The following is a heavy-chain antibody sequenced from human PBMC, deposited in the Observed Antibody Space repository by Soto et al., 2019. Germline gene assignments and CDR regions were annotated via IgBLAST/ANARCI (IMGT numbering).Heavy chain of an antibody. J-gene: IGHJ5*02. Sequence: ASVKVSCKASGGTFSSYAISWVRQAPGQGLEWMGWMNPGSGDTGYAQKFQGRVTMTRDISIATAYMELSSLRSDDTAIYYCARMATFGSLNWFDPWGQGTLVTVSS. D-gene: IGHD3-16*01. CDR3: ARMATFGSLNWFDP. CDR1: GGTFSSYA. V-gene: IGHV1-8*02. CDR2: MNPGSGDT.